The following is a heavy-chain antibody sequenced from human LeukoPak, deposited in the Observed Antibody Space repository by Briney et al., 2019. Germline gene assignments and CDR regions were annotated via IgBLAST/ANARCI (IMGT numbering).Heavy chain of an antibody. V-gene: IGHV3-21*01. CDR3: ARGAVAGPYYYYYMDV. D-gene: IGHD6-19*01. CDR2: ISSSSSYI. J-gene: IGHJ6*03. CDR1: GFTFSSYS. Sequence: PGGSLRLSCAASGFTFSSYSMNWVRQAPGKGLGWVSSISSSSSYIYYADSVKGRFTISRDNAKNSLYLQMNSLRAEDTAVYYCARGAVAGPYYYYYMDVWGKGTTVTVSS.